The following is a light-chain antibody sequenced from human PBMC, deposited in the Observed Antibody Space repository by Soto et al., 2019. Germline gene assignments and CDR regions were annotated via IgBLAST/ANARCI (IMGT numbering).Light chain of an antibody. Sequence: QSALTQPASVSGSPGQSITISCTGTSSDVGGYHYVSWYQQHPGKAPKLMIYDVSYRPSGVSNRFSGSKSGNTASLTISGLQAEDEADYYCSSYRGSSTRLFGTGTKVTVL. CDR2: DVS. CDR3: SSYRGSSTRL. J-gene: IGLJ1*01. CDR1: SSDVGGYHY. V-gene: IGLV2-14*01.